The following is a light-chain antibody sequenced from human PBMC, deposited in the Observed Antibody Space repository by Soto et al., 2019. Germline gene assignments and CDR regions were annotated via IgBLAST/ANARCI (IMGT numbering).Light chain of an antibody. V-gene: IGKV1-39*01. CDR2: AAS. Sequence: DIQMTQSPSSLSASVGDRVTIPCRARQSISNSLNWYQQKPGQAPKLLIYAASSLQSGVPSRFSGSGSGTDFTLTISSLQPEDFATYYCQQSYSTPYTFGQGTKLEIK. CDR3: QQSYSTPYT. J-gene: IGKJ2*01. CDR1: QSISNS.